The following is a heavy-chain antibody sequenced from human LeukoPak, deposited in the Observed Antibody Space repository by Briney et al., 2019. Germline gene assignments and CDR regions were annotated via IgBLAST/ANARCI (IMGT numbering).Heavy chain of an antibody. CDR2: INHNGNVN. V-gene: IGHV3-7*03. CDR1: GFTFSSYW. J-gene: IGHJ4*02. Sequence: QPGGSLRLSCAASGFTFSSYWMNWARQAPGKGLEWVASINHNGNVNYYVDSVKGRFTISRDNAKNSLYLQMNSLRAEDTAVYYCARDGGYSSSWYFDYWGQGTLVTVSS. D-gene: IGHD6-13*01. CDR3: ARDGGYSSSWYFDY.